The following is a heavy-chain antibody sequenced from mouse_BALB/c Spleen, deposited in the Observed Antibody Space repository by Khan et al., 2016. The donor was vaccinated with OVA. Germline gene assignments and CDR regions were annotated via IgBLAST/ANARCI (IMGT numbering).Heavy chain of an antibody. Sequence: QVRLQQSGAELARPGASVKMSCKASGYTFTSYTIHWIKERPGQGLEWIGYINPSNGYTNYNQKFKDKATLTTDKSSTTAYLQLSSLTSDDSAVYNCVRDGADHKNDGWVAYWGQGTLLTVSA. CDR2: INPSNGYT. D-gene: IGHD2-12*01. CDR3: VRDGADHKNDGWVAY. V-gene: IGHV1-4*01. J-gene: IGHJ3*01. CDR1: GYTFTSYT.